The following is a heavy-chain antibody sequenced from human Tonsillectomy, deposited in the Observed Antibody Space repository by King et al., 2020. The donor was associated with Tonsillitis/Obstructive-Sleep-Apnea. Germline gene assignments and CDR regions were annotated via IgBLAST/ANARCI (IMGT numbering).Heavy chain of an antibody. CDR2: IYPGDSET. J-gene: IGHJ4*02. Sequence: QLVQSGAEVKKTGESLKISCKGSGYSFTSYWIGWVRQMPGKGLEWMGIIYPGDSETRYSPSFQGQVTISADKSITTAHLHWSSLKASDTAMYYCARTSVEMATIGIDYWGQGTLVTVSS. V-gene: IGHV5-51*03. D-gene: IGHD5-24*01. CDR1: GYSFTSYW. CDR3: ARTSVEMATIGIDY.